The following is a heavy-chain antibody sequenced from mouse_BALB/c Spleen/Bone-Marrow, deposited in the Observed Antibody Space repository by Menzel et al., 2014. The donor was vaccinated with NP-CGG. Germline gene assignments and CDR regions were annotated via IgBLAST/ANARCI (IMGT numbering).Heavy chain of an antibody. V-gene: IGHV14-3*02. CDR1: GFNIKDTY. J-gene: IGHJ2*01. CDR3: AIYYYGYYFDS. D-gene: IGHD1-2*01. CDR2: IDPANGNT. Sequence: EVKVEESGAELVKPGASVKLSCTASGFNIKDTYMHWVKQRPEQGLEWIGRIDPANGNTKYDPKFQGKATITADTSSNTAYLQLSSLTSEDTAVYYCAIYYYGYYFDSWGQGTTLTVSS.